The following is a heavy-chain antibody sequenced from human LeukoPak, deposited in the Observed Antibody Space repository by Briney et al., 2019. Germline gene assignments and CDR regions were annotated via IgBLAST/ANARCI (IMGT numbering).Heavy chain of an antibody. D-gene: IGHD3-3*01. J-gene: IGHJ4*02. CDR1: GGTFSSYA. Sequence: ASVKVSCKASGGTFSSYAISWVRQAPGQGLEWMGGIIPIFGTANYAQKFQGRVTITTDESTSTAYMELSSLRSEDTAVYYCARVVGDFWSGYYGYYFDYWGQGTLVSVSS. CDR3: ARVVGDFWSGYYGYYFDY. V-gene: IGHV1-69*05. CDR2: IIPIFGTA.